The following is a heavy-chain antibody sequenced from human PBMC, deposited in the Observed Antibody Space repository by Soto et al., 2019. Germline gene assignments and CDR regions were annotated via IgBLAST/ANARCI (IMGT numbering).Heavy chain of an antibody. CDR3: AGRPEIHPR. CDR1: GGSTSSSDW. CDR2: IHRDGVT. Sequence: QVHLQESGPGLVKPSETLSLTCAISGGSTSSSDWWTWVRQPPGEGLEWIGEIHRDGVTNYNSSLQSRLTISLDQSRNQFSLSLTSGTAADAAVYFCAGRPEIHPRWGQGILVPVSS. D-gene: IGHD1-26*01. J-gene: IGHJ4*02. V-gene: IGHV4-4*02.